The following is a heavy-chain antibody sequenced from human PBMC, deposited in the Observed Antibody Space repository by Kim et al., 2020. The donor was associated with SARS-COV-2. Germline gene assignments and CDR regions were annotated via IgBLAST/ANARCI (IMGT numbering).Heavy chain of an antibody. CDR1: EFTFSHSF. V-gene: IGHV3-64D*09. J-gene: IGHJ4*02. CDR2: ISNNGGRT. Sequence: GGSLRLSCSASEFTFSHSFMYWVRQAPGKGLEYVSAISNNGGRTYYADSVKGIFTISRDNSKNTLNLQMNSLKPEDTAMYYCVDLFSFDHWRQGTLVTVS. CDR3: VDLFSFDH.